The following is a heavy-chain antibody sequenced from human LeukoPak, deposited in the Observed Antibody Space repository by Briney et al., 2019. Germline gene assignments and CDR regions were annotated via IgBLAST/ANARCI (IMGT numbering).Heavy chain of an antibody. J-gene: IGHJ4*02. CDR2: IRSKAYGGTT. Sequence: GRSLRLSCTASGFSFGDHYLGWVRQAPGKGLEWLGFIRSKAYGGTTEYAASVKGRFTFSRDDSKSIAYLEMNNLDTDDTVVYYCTRSGYYCDYWGQGILVTVSS. CDR1: GFSFGDHY. V-gene: IGHV3-49*04. CDR3: TRSGYYCDY. D-gene: IGHD3-3*01.